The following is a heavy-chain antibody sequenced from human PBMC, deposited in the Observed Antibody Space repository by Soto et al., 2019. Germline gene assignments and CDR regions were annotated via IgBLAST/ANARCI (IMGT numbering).Heavy chain of an antibody. J-gene: IGHJ4*02. V-gene: IGHV1-18*04. D-gene: IGHD6-13*01. CDR2: ISAYNGNT. Sequence: RASVKVSCKASGYTFTSYGISWVRQAPGQGLEWMGWISAYNGNTNYAQKLQGRVTMTTDTSTSTAYMELRSLRSDDTAVYYCARVPQRGSSSWYEFDYWGQGTLVTVSS. CDR3: ARVPQRGSSSWYEFDY. CDR1: GYTFTSYG.